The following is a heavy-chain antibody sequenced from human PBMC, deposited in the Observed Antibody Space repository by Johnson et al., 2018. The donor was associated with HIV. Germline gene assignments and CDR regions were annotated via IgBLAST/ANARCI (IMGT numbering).Heavy chain of an antibody. CDR1: GFTVSSNY. V-gene: IGHV3-53*01. D-gene: IGHD3-10*01. CDR3: PRNSFEFYYGSGTFDAFDI. J-gene: IGHJ3*02. CDR2: SYSGGST. Sequence: VQLVESGGGLIHPGGSLRLSCVASGFTVSSNYMSWVRQAPGKGLEWVSVSYSGGSTYYADSVKGRCILSRDNSKNTLYLQMNSLTAEDTAVYYCPRNSFEFYYGSGTFDAFDIWGQGTMVTVSS.